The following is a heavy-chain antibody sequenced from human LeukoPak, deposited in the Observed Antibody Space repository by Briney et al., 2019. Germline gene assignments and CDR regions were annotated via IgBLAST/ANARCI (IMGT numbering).Heavy chain of an antibody. CDR1: GFTFSSYA. CDR3: VKEGPGYHDSSGYFAYFDY. CDR2: ISSNGGST. J-gene: IGHJ4*02. Sequence: GGSLRLSCSASGFTFSSYAMHWVRQAPGKGLEYVSAISSNGGSTYYADSVKGRFTISRDNSKNTLYLQMSSLRAEDTAVYYCVKEGPGYHDSSGYFAYFDYWGQGTLVTVSP. V-gene: IGHV3-64D*06. D-gene: IGHD3-22*01.